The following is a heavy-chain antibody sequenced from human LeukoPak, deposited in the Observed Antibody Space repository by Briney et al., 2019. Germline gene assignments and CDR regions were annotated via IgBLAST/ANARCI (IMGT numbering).Heavy chain of an antibody. CDR1: GFTFSSYW. D-gene: IGHD2/OR15-2a*01. V-gene: IGHV3-74*01. CDR2: VDVHGQGT. CDR3: ARSNYDSTTFYYHLGL. Sequence: QPGGSLRLSCAASGFTFSSYWMHWVRQAPGKGPVWVSCVDVHGQGTAYADSVKGRFTISRDNAKNTLSLQMHSLSAEDTAVYYCARSNYDSTTFYYHLGLWGQGTLVTVSS. J-gene: IGHJ4*02.